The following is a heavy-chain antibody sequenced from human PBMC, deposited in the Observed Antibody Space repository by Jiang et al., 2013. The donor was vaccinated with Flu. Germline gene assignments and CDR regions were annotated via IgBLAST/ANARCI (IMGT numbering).Heavy chain of an antibody. J-gene: IGHJ4*02. Sequence: KGSGYSFTSYWIGWVRQMPGKGLEWMGIIYPGDSDTRYSPSFQGQVTISADKSISTAYLQWSSLKASDTAMYYCARAEQQLETYYFDYWGQGTLVTVSS. CDR2: IYPGDSDT. CDR1: GYSFTSYW. D-gene: IGHD6-13*01. V-gene: IGHV5-51*01. CDR3: ARAEQQLETYYFDY.